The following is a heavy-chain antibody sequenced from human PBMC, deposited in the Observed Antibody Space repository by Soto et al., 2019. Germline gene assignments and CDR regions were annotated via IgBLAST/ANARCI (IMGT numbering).Heavy chain of an antibody. J-gene: IGHJ4*02. CDR2: ISGDRAYI. CDR1: GFTFSAYS. CDR3: ARQVYTVFTPIDF. D-gene: IGHD4-17*01. Sequence: PGGSLRLSCAASGFTFSAYSMNWVRQAPGKGLEWLSYISGDRAYIYYADSVRGRFTISRDNAENSLYLQMDNLRDEDTAVYYCARQVYTVFTPIDFWGQGTLVTVSS. V-gene: IGHV3-48*02.